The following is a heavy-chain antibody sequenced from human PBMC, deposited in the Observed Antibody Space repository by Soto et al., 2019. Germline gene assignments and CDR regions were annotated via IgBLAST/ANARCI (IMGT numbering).Heavy chain of an antibody. J-gene: IGHJ4*02. CDR2: ISSTTNYI. V-gene: IGHV3-21*01. Sequence: PGGSLRLSCAASGFTFTRYSMNLVRQAPGKGLEWVSSISSTTNYIYYADSMKGRFTVSRDNAKNSVYLEMNSLSAEDTAVYYCARESEDLTSNFDYWGQGTLVTVSS. CDR3: ARESEDLTSNFDY. CDR1: GFTFTRYS.